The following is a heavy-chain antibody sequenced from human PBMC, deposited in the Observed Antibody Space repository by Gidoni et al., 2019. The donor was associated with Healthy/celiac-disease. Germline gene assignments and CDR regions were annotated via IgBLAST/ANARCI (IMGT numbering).Heavy chain of an antibody. Sequence: EVQLVEVGGGLVQPGGSLRLSCAASGFTLSSYWMHWVRRAPGKGLVWVSRINSDGSSTSYADSVKGRFTISRDNAKNTLYLQMNSLRAEDTAVYYCARVRENWNDVHDAFDIWGQGTMVTVSS. V-gene: IGHV3-74*01. D-gene: IGHD1-1*01. CDR3: ARVRENWNDVHDAFDI. CDR2: INSDGSST. CDR1: GFTLSSYW. J-gene: IGHJ3*02.